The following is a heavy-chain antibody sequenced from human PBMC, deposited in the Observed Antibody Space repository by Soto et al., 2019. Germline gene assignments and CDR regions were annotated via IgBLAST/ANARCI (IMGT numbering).Heavy chain of an antibody. CDR1: GDTFTSYA. D-gene: IGHD3-22*01. CDR3: VKGEYYYDGSAYYPFAY. V-gene: IGHV3-64D*06. CDR2: ISTNGGST. Sequence: SCKASGDTFTSYAMHWVRQAPGKGLEYVSSISTNGGSTHYADSVKGRFTISRDNSKNTVYLQMSSLRAEDTAVYYCVKGEYYYDGSAYYPFAYWGQGTLVTVSS. J-gene: IGHJ4*02.